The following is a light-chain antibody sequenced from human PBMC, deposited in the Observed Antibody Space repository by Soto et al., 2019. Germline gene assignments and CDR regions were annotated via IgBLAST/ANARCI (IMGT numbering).Light chain of an antibody. CDR3: QTWGTGVWV. CDR2: LNSDGSH. J-gene: IGLJ3*02. V-gene: IGLV4-69*01. Sequence: QLVLTQSPSASASLGASVKLTCTLSGGHSSYANAWHQQQPEKGPRYLMKLNSDGSHSKGDGIPDRFSGSSSGAERYLTISSLQSEDEADYYCQTWGTGVWVFGGGTKLTVL. CDR1: GGHSSYA.